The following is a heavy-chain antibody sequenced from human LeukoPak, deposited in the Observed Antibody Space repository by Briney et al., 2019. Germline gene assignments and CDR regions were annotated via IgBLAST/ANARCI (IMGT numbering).Heavy chain of an antibody. J-gene: IGHJ4*02. V-gene: IGHV3-15*01. CDR1: GFTFTNAW. D-gene: IGHD3-10*01. Sequence: GGSLRLSCAASGFTFTNAWMTWVRQAPGKGLEWVGRIKSKSAGGTTDYAAPVKGRFTISRDDSKNTLYLQMTSLKTEDTAVYYCSGSGSFYNPGYWGQGTLVTVSS. CDR2: IKSKSAGGTT. CDR3: SGSGSFYNPGY.